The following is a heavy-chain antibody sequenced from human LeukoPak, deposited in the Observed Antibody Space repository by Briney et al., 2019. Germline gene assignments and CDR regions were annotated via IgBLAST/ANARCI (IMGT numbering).Heavy chain of an antibody. Sequence: SETLSLTCTVSGGSIDSSSYYWGWIRQPPGKGLEWIGSIYYSGSTYYNPALKSRVTTSVDTSKNQFSLKLSSVTAEDTAVYYCSSSDYVYYFDYWGQGTLVTVSS. V-gene: IGHV4-39*01. CDR2: IYYSGST. CDR3: SSSDYVYYFDY. D-gene: IGHD4/OR15-4a*01. CDR1: GGSIDSSSYY. J-gene: IGHJ4*02.